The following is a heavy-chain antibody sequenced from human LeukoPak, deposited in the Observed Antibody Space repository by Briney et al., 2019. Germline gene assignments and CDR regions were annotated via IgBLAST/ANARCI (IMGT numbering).Heavy chain of an antibody. J-gene: IGHJ5*02. Sequence: GGSLRLSCAASGFTFSSYAMSWVRQAPGKGLEWVSASGSGGSTYYADSVKGRFTISRDNSKNTLYLQMNSLRAEDTAVYYCAKDRRYYDSSGFNWFDPWGQGTLVTVSS. D-gene: IGHD3-22*01. V-gene: IGHV3-23*01. CDR2: SGSGGST. CDR3: AKDRRYYDSSGFNWFDP. CDR1: GFTFSSYA.